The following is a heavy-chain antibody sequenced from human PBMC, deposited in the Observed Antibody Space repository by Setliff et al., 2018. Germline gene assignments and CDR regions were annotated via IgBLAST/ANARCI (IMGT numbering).Heavy chain of an antibody. CDR3: AREQWLDPPGYYYMDV. CDR1: GDSISPYY. V-gene: IGHV4-4*07. Sequence: PSETLSLTCTVSGDSISPYYWNWIRQPAGKELEWIGRIYASGNTLYNPSLKSRLTMSVDTSKNQFSLKLNSVTAADMAVYYCAREQWLDPPGYYYMDVWAKGTTVTVSS. J-gene: IGHJ6*03. D-gene: IGHD6-19*01. CDR2: IYASGNT.